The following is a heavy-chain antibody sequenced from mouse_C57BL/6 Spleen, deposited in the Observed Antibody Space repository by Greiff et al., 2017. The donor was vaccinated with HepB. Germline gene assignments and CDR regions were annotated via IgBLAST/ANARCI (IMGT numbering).Heavy chain of an antibody. CDR1: GYTFTSYW. CDR2: IDPSDSYT. Sequence: VQLQQPGAELVMPGASVKLSCKASGYTFTSYWMHWVKQRPGQGLEWIGEIDPSDSYTNYNQKFKGKSTLTVDKSSSTAYMQLSSLTSEDSAVYYCARRGYTVVAPYFDYWGQGTTLTVSS. CDR3: ARRGYTVVAPYFDY. D-gene: IGHD1-1*01. V-gene: IGHV1-69*01. J-gene: IGHJ2*01.